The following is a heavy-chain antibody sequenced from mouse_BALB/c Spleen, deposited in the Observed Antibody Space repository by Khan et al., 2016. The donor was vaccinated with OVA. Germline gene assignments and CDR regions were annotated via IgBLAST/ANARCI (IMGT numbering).Heavy chain of an antibody. D-gene: IGHD2-1*01. CDR3: ARSPYGNFAY. CDR1: GFTFSTYA. J-gene: IGHJ3*01. Sequence: EVKVVESGGGLVKPGGSLKLSCAASGFTFSTYAMSWIRQTPEKRLEWVATINSDGDYTYYPASVTGRFTISRDNAKNTLYLQMSRLRSEDTAMYYCARSPYGNFAYWGHGTLVTVSA. CDR2: INSDGDYT. V-gene: IGHV5-9-3*01.